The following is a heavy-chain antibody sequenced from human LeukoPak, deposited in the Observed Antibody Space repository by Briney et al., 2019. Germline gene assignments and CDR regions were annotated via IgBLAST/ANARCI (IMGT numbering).Heavy chain of an antibody. J-gene: IGHJ3*02. CDR3: ARDCSTSCYGAFDI. Sequence: ASVKVSCKASGYTFTSYGISWVRQAPGQGLEWMGWISAYNGNTNYAQKLQGRVTMTTDTSTSTAYMELRSLRSDDTAVYYCARDCSTSCYGAFDIWGQGTVVTVSS. V-gene: IGHV1-18*01. D-gene: IGHD2-2*01. CDR1: GYTFTSYG. CDR2: ISAYNGNT.